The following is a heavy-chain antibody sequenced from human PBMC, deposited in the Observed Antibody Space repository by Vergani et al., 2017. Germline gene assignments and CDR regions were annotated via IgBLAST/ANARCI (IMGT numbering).Heavy chain of an antibody. CDR3: ARGYCSGGSCYSLGY. CDR2: INPSGGST. J-gene: IGHJ4*02. D-gene: IGHD2-15*01. V-gene: IGHV1-46*03. Sequence: QVQLVQSGAEVKKPGASVKVSCKASGYPFTSYYMHWVRQAPGQGLEWMGIINPSGGSTSYAQKFQGRGTMTRDTSTSTVYMELSSLRSEDTAVYYCARGYCSGGSCYSLGYWGQGTLVTVSS. CDR1: GYPFTSYY.